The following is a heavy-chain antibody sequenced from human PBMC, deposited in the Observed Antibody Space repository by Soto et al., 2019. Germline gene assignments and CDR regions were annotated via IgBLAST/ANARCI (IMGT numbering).Heavy chain of an antibody. CDR1: GGSLSSYY. CDR3: AGTNCSGGSCYLLDYYYYYMDV. D-gene: IGHD2-15*01. J-gene: IGHJ6*03. CDR2: IYYSGST. Sequence: SETLSLTCTVSGGSLSSYYLSWIRQPPGKGLEWIGYIYYSGSTNYNPSLKSRVTISVDTSKNQFSLKLSSVTAADTAVYYCAGTNCSGGSCYLLDYYYYYMDVWGKGTTVTVSS. V-gene: IGHV4-59*08.